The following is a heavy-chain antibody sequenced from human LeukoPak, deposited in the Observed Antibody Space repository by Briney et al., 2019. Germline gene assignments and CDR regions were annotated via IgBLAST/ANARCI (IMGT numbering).Heavy chain of an antibody. CDR3: AKDLREWYYDPNGNYFSYGMGV. Sequence: AGGSVRLSCAASGFTFRKHYMSWIRQAPGRGPEWVAYIGPSGSTRYYRDSVNGRFTISRDNAKNSLHLQMNSLRAEDTAVYYCAKDLREWYYDPNGNYFSYGMGVWGQGTTVVVSS. V-gene: IGHV3-11*01. CDR2: IGPSGSTR. J-gene: IGHJ6*02. CDR1: GFTFRKHY. D-gene: IGHD3-22*01.